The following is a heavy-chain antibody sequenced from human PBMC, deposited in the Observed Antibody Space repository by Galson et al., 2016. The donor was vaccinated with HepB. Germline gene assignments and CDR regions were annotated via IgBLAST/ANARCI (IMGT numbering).Heavy chain of an antibody. V-gene: IGHV5-51*01. CDR3: ARGMVGYYGSCYALHL. J-gene: IGHJ3*01. D-gene: IGHD3-10*01. CDR2: IYLSDSDT. CDR1: GDSYPSYW. Sequence: QSGAEVKKPGESLRISCQGSGDSYPSYWIAWVRQMPGKGLELLGIIYLSDSDTRYSPSFQGQVTISAVQYTNTAYLPWSSLKASDTAKYDCARGMVGYYGSCYALHLWGQGTLVTVS.